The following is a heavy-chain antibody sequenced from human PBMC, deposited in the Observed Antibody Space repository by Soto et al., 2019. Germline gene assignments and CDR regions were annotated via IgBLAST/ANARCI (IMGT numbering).Heavy chain of an antibody. V-gene: IGHV1-3*01. CDR1: GSTFTSYA. CDR2: INAGNGNT. Sequence: GASVKVSCKASGSTFTSYAMHWVRQAPGQRLEWMGWINAGNGNTKFSKKFKGRVTFTRATSARTAYMELRSLRFEETVFFYCARAYYDSSGYYVGPFDYWGKGTLVTVS. CDR3: ARAYYDSSGYYVGPFDY. J-gene: IGHJ4*02. D-gene: IGHD3-22*01.